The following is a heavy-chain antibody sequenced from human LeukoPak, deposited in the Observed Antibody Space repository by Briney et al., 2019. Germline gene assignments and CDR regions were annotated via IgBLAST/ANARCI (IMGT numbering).Heavy chain of an antibody. CDR3: ARRAVVVTAILD. Sequence: KPSETLSLTCTVSGGSISSYYWSWIRQPPGKGLEWIGYIYYSGSTNYNPSLKSRVTISVDTSKNQFSLKLSSVTAADTAVYYCARRAVVVTAILDWGQGTLVTVSS. J-gene: IGHJ4*02. D-gene: IGHD2-21*02. CDR1: GGSISSYY. V-gene: IGHV4-59*08. CDR2: IYYSGST.